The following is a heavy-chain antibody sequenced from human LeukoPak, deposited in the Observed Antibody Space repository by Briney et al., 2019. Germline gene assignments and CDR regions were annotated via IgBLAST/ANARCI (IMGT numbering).Heavy chain of an antibody. J-gene: IGHJ3*02. D-gene: IGHD1-26*01. CDR1: GGSISSSSYY. Sequence: PSETLSLTCTVSGGSISSSSYYWGWIRRPPGKGLEWIGSIYYSGSTYYNPSLKSRVTISVDTSKNQFSLKLSSVTAADTAVYYCARVKRRGFVEATLYYAFDIWGQGTMVTVSS. CDR3: ARVKRRGFVEATLYYAFDI. V-gene: IGHV4-39*07. CDR2: IYYSGST.